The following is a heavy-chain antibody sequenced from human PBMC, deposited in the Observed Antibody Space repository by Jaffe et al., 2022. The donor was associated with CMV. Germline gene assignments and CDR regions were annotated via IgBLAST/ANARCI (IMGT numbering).Heavy chain of an antibody. D-gene: IGHD3-22*01. Sequence: QVQLQQWGAGLLKPSETLSLTCAVYGGSFSGYYWSWIRQPPGKGLEWIGEINHSGSTNYNPSLKSRVTISVDTSKNQFSLKLSSVTAADTAVYYCARTYYYDSSGQTFDYWGQGTLVTVSS. J-gene: IGHJ4*02. CDR1: GGSFSGYY. V-gene: IGHV4-34*01. CDR2: INHSGST. CDR3: ARTYYYDSSGQTFDY.